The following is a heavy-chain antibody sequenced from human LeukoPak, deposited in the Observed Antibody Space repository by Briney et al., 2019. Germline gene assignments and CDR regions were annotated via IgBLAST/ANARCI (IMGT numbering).Heavy chain of an antibody. J-gene: IGHJ4*02. CDR1: GFTFSSYG. CDR2: ISGSGGST. Sequence: GGTLRLSCAASGFTFSSYGMSWVRQAPGKGLEWVSAISGSGGSTYYAASVKGRFTISRDSAKNSLYLHMNSLRAEDTAVYYCARVSGYYYRFDYWGQGTLVTVSS. V-gene: IGHV3-23*01. D-gene: IGHD3-22*01. CDR3: ARVSGYYYRFDY.